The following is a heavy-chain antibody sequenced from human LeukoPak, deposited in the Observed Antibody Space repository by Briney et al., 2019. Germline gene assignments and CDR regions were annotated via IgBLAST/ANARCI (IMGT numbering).Heavy chain of an antibody. J-gene: IGHJ3*02. V-gene: IGHV3-9*01. CDR2: ISWNSGSI. CDR1: GFTFDDYA. CDR3: AKDSAMIVVGSSAFDI. Sequence: PGRSLRLSCAASGFTFDDYAMHWVRQAPGKGLEWVSGISWNSGSIGYADSVKGRFTISRDNAKNSLYLQMNSLRAEDTALYYCAKDSAMIVVGSSAFDIWGQGTMVTVSS. D-gene: IGHD3-22*01.